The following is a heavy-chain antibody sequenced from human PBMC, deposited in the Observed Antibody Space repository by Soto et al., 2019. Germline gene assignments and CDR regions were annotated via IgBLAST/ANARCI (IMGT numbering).Heavy chain of an antibody. Sequence: QVQLQESGPGLVKPSETLSLTCTVSGGSISSYYWNWIRQPPGKGLEWIGYIYYSGSTNYNPSLKSRVTISVDTSKNQFSLKLSSVTAADTAVYYCARAKGSGSYYKDPYYFDYWGQGTLVTVSS. CDR3: ARAKGSGSYYKDPYYFDY. D-gene: IGHD3-10*01. CDR1: GGSISSYY. CDR2: IYYSGST. V-gene: IGHV4-59*01. J-gene: IGHJ4*02.